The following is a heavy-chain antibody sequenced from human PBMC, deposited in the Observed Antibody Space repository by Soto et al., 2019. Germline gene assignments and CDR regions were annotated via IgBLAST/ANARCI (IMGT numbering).Heavy chain of an antibody. V-gene: IGHV1-2*02. CDR2: INPNSGGT. D-gene: IGHD3-22*01. CDR3: AREVLANYYDSSGYYPEFDY. CDR1: GYTFTGYY. Sequence: ASVKVSCKASGYTFTGYYMHWVRQAPGQGLEWMGWINPNSGGTNYAQKFQGRVTMTRDTSISTAYMELSRLRSDDTAVYYCAREVLANYYDSSGYYPEFDYWGQGTLVTVSS. J-gene: IGHJ4*02.